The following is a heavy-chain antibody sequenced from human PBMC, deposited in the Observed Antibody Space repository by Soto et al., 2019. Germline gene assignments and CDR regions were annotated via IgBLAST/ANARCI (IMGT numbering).Heavy chain of an antibody. V-gene: IGHV3-21*06. CDR3: ARDEVRGIIRWFDP. D-gene: IGHD3-10*01. J-gene: IGHJ5*02. CDR2: ISGSSGVI. CDR1: GFAFSEYS. Sequence: GGSLRLSCAASGFAFSEYSMAWVRQAPGKGPEWVSYISGSSGVIYYVDSVKGRFTVSRDNAKNSLFLKMNSLRQEDTAVYYCARDEVRGIIRWFDPWGQGTRGTVSS.